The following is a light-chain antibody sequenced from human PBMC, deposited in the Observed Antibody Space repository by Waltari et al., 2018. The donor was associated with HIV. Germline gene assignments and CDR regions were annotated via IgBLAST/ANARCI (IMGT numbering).Light chain of an antibody. CDR3: CSSAGAPCV. CDR2: RVS. V-gene: IGLV2-11*01. Sequence: QSALTQPRSVSGSPGQSVAISCTETSSAVVAFDFVSWFQHHPGKAPKLIIYRVSRRPSGVSDRFSGSRSGKTASLTISGLQAEDEAHYYCCSSAGAPCVFGGGTKLTVL. CDR1: SSAVVAFDF. J-gene: IGLJ3*02.